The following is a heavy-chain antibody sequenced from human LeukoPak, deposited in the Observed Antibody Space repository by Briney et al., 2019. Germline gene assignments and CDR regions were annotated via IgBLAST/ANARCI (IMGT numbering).Heavy chain of an antibody. CDR2: ISDSGSSK. V-gene: IGHV3-23*01. CDR1: GFTFSSYA. D-gene: IGHD3-9*01. CDR3: ARGKRITIFWWYFDY. J-gene: IGHJ4*02. Sequence: GGSLRLSCAASGFTFSSYAMSWVRQTPGKGLEWVAAISDSGSSKYYADSVKGRFTNSIDNSKNTMYLQMDSLRAEDTAVYYCARGKRITIFWWYFDYWGKGTLVSVS.